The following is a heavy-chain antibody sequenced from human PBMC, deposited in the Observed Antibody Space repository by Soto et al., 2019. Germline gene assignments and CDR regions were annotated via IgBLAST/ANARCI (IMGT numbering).Heavy chain of an antibody. J-gene: IGHJ3*02. D-gene: IGHD2-15*01. CDR1: GFTFSSYW. V-gene: IGHV3-7*03. CDR3: ARDFETVDAFHM. Sequence: EVQLVESGGGLVQPGGSLRLSCAASGFTFSSYWMSWVRQAPGKGLEWVANIKQDGSEKYYVDSVKGRFTISRDNAKNSLYLHMNSLRAEDTDVYYCARDFETVDAFHMWGQGTMVTVSS. CDR2: IKQDGSEK.